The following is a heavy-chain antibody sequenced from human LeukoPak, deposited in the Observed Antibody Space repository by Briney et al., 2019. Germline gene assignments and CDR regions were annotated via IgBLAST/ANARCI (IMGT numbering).Heavy chain of an antibody. Sequence: SETLSLTCTVSGGSISSYYWSWVRQPAGKGLEWIGRIYTSGTNNYNPCLKSRVTMSVDTSKNQFSLKLSSVTAADTAVYYCARDNEVAARSFDYWGQGTLVTVSS. J-gene: IGHJ4*02. CDR2: IYTSGTN. D-gene: IGHD6-6*01. CDR3: ARDNEVAARSFDY. CDR1: GGSISSYY. V-gene: IGHV4-4*07.